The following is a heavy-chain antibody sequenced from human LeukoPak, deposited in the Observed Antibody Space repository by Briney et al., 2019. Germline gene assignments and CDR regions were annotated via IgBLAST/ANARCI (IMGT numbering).Heavy chain of an antibody. CDR1: GYSFTSYW. J-gene: IGHJ6*02. CDR3: AGSSAETHYYYGMDV. D-gene: IGHD6-25*01. V-gene: IGHV5-51*01. CDR2: IYPGDSDT. Sequence: GESLKISCKGSGYSFTSYWIGWVRQMPGKGLEWMGIIYPGDSDTRYSPSFQGQVTISADKSISTAYLQWSSLKASDTAMYYCAGSSAETHYYYGMDVWGQGTTVTVSS.